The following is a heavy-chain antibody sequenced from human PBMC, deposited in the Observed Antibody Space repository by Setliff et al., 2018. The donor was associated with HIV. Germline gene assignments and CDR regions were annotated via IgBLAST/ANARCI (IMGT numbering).Heavy chain of an antibody. Sequence: TSETLSLTCAVSGGSISSSNWWNWVRQPPGKGLEWIGSIYHSGSTYYNPSLRSRVTISAATSKSQFSLKLNSLTTADTAVYYCARYRSGDSDISLDQWGHGALVTVSS. V-gene: IGHV4-4*02. CDR1: GGSISSSNW. J-gene: IGHJ4*01. CDR2: IYHSGST. CDR3: ARYRSGDSDISLDQ. D-gene: IGHD3-10*01.